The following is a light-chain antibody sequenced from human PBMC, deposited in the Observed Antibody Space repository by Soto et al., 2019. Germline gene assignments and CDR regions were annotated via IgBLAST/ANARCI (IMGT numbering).Light chain of an antibody. J-gene: IGKJ4*01. Sequence: EIVMTQSPATLSVSPRERVTLSCRASQSVRSNLAWYQQKPGQVPRVLIYGASTRAIGIPDRFSGSGSGTEFTRTISSLQSEDFAVYYCQHYNCLWGFGGGTKVEIK. CDR2: GAS. V-gene: IGKV3-15*01. CDR1: QSVRSN. CDR3: QHYNCLWG.